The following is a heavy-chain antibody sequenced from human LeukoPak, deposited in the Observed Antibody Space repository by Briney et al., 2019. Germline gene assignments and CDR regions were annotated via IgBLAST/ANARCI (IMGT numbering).Heavy chain of an antibody. D-gene: IGHD3-10*01. Sequence: SVTVSCTASGGTFSSYAISWVRQAPGQGLEWMGGIIPIFGTANYAQKFQGRVTITADESTSTAYMELSSLRSEDTAVYYCARSAAYYYGSGSYTFDYWGQGTLVTVSS. CDR1: GGTFSSYA. J-gene: IGHJ4*02. V-gene: IGHV1-69*13. CDR2: IIPIFGTA. CDR3: ARSAAYYYGSGSYTFDY.